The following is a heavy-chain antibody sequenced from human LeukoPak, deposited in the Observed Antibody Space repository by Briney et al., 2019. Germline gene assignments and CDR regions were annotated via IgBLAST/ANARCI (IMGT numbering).Heavy chain of an antibody. J-gene: IGHJ4*02. CDR1: GGSITSYY. D-gene: IGHD3-22*01. V-gene: IGHV4-59*08. Sequence: SETLSLTCTVSGGSITSYYWSWIRQLPGKGLEWIGYIYDSGSPDYHPSLKSRVTISVDTSKNQFSLQLSSVTAADTAVYYCARHFYPYDSSGYLKYWGRATLVTVSS. CDR3: ARHFYPYDSSGYLKY. CDR2: IYDSGSP.